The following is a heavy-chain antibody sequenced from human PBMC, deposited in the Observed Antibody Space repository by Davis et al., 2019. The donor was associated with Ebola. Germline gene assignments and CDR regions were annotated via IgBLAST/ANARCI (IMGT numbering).Heavy chain of an antibody. V-gene: IGHV3-7*01. J-gene: IGHJ6*02. D-gene: IGHD3-22*01. CDR2: IKQDGSEK. CDR1: GFTFNTCW. CDR3: ARVKVPWDSSGYYYEDYYYGMDV. Sequence: GESLKISCAASGFTFNTCWMTWVRQAPGKGLEWVANIKQDGSEKYLVDSVKGRFTISRDNARNSLYLQMNSLRAEDTAVYYCARVKVPWDSSGYYYEDYYYGMDVWGQGTTVTVSS.